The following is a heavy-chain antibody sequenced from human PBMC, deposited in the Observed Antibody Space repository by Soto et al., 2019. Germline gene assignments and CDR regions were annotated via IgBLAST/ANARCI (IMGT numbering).Heavy chain of an antibody. V-gene: IGHV3-30*18. CDR3: AKEFGWELQLSHPYYNSGMDV. CDR1: GFPFWSYG. Sequence: SLRLSCAASGFPFWSYGMHWVRQAPGKGLEWVALMSFDGSNKYYADSVRGRFTISSDNSKSTLYLQMDILRPEDTAVYYCAKEFGWELQLSHPYYNSGMDVWGQGTTVTVSS. CDR2: MSFDGSNK. J-gene: IGHJ6*02. D-gene: IGHD1-1*01.